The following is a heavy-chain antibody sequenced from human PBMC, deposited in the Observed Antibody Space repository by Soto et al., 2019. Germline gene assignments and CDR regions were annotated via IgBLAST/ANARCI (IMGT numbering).Heavy chain of an antibody. CDR1: GFTFSSYA. CDR3: AKIHGGDSFDI. D-gene: IGHD5-18*01. J-gene: IGHJ3*02. Sequence: EVQLLESGGGLVQPGGSLRLSCAASGFTFSSYAMSWVRQAPGKGLAWVSAISGSGGRTYYAGSVKGRFTISRDNSKNSLYRQMNSLRAEDTAVYYCAKIHGGDSFDIWGQGTMVTVSS. CDR2: ISGSGGRT. V-gene: IGHV3-23*01.